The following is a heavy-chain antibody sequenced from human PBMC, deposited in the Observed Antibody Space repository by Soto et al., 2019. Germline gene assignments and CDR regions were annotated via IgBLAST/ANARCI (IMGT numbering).Heavy chain of an antibody. CDR1: GFTFSSYG. Sequence: QVQLVESGGGVVQPGRSLRLSCAASGFTFSSYGMHWVRQAPGKGLEWVAVISYDGSNKYYADSVKGRFTISRDNSKNTLYLQMNSLRAEDTAVYYCAKDRGYDFWSGDYYYYYGMDVWGQGTTVTVSS. CDR2: ISYDGSNK. V-gene: IGHV3-30*18. CDR3: AKDRGYDFWSGDYYYYYGMDV. J-gene: IGHJ6*02. D-gene: IGHD3-3*01.